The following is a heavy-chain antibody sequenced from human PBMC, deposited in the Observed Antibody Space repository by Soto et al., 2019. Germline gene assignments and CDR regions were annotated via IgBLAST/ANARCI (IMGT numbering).Heavy chain of an antibody. J-gene: IGHJ3*01. CDR3: ARVPDAFDL. Sequence: GGSLRLSCAASGFTFSSYAMHWVRQAPGKGLEWVAFISNVGSTKYFADSVRGRFTISRDNSKNTLFLEMNSLRAEDTAVYYCARVPDAFDLWGHGTMVTVSS. V-gene: IGHV3-30-3*01. CDR2: ISNVGSTK. CDR1: GFTFSSYA.